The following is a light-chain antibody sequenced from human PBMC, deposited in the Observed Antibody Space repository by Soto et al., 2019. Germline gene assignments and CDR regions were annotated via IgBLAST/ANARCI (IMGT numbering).Light chain of an antibody. J-gene: IGLJ1*01. V-gene: IGLV2-14*01. CDR1: SSDVGGYNY. CDR2: DVS. CDR3: SSYTSSSTLYV. Sequence: QSALTQPASVPGSPGQSITISCTGTSSDVGGYNYVSWYQQHPGKAPKFMIYDVSNRPSGVSNRFSGSKSGNTASLTISGLQAEDEADYYCSSYTSSSTLYVFGTGTKLTV.